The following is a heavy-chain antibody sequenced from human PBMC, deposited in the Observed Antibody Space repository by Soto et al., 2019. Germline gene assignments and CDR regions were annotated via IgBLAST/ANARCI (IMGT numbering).Heavy chain of an antibody. J-gene: IGHJ4*02. D-gene: IGHD2-2*01. CDR1: GYTLTELS. CDR3: ATVKGYYQLQDQGGYCDY. V-gene: IGHV1-24*01. Sequence: ASVKVSCKVSGYTLTELSMHWVRQAPGKGLEWMGGFDPEDGETIYAQKFQGRVTMTEDTSTDTAYMELSSLRSEDTAVYYCATVKGYYQLQDQGGYCDYWGQGTLVTVSS. CDR2: FDPEDGET.